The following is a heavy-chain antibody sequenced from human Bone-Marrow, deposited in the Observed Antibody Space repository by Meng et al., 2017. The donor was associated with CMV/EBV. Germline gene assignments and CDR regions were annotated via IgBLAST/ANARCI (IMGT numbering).Heavy chain of an antibody. CDR1: GFIFSSYS. D-gene: IGHD3-3*01. Sequence: GESLKISCAASGFIFSSYSMNWVRQAPGKGLEWVSGFYGGGSTYYADSVKGRFTISRDNSKNTLYLQMNSLRAEDTAVYYCARDGYYYDFWSGYYRGNYYYGMDVWGQGTTVTVSS. J-gene: IGHJ6*02. CDR2: FYGGGST. V-gene: IGHV3-66*02. CDR3: ARDGYYYDFWSGYYRGNYYYGMDV.